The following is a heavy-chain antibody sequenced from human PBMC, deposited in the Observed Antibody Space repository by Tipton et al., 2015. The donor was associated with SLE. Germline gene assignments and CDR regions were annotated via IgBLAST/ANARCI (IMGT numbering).Heavy chain of an antibody. J-gene: IGHJ6*02. CDR2: IYYSGRT. CDR1: GGSISSYN. CDR3: ARDALKGMDA. V-gene: IGHV4-59*01. Sequence: TLSLTCTVPGGSISSYNWSWIRQPPGKGLEWIGYIYYSGRTNYNPSLKSRVTISVDTSKNQLSLKLSTVTAAATAVYYCARDALKGMDAWGQVTTVTVSS.